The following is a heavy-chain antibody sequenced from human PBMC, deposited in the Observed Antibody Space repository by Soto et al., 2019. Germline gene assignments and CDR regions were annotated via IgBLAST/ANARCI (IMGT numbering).Heavy chain of an antibody. Sequence: GLEWMGGIIPIFGTANYAQKFQGRVTITADESTSTAYMELSSLRSEDTAVYYCATGGFGGVTQVRYGMDVWGQGTTVTVSS. CDR2: IIPIFGTA. D-gene: IGHD3-16*01. CDR3: ATGGFGGVTQVRYGMDV. V-gene: IGHV1-69*01. J-gene: IGHJ6*02.